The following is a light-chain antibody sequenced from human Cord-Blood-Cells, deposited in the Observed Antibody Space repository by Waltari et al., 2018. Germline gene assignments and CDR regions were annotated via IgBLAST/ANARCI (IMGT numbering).Light chain of an antibody. J-gene: IGKJ1*01. Sequence: DIQMTQSPSSLSASVGDRVTITCRASQSISSYLNWYQQKPGKAPKLLIYAASSLQSGVPSRFSGSGSGTDFTLTINSLQPEDFATYYCQQSDSTLGTFGQGTKVEIK. CDR2: AAS. CDR1: QSISSY. CDR3: QQSDSTLGT. V-gene: IGKV1-39*01.